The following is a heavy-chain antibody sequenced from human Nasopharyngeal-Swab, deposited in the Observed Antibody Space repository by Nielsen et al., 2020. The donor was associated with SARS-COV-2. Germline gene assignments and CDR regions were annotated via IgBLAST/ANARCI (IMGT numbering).Heavy chain of an antibody. Sequence: AVKVSCKASGGTFSSYAISWVRQDPGQGLEWMGGIIPIFGTANYAQKFQGRVTSNADKSTSTAYMELSSLRSEDTAVYYCARDSSDSYYGMDVWGQGTTVTVSS. CDR2: IIPIFGTA. V-gene: IGHV1-69*06. CDR1: GGTFSSYA. J-gene: IGHJ6*02. CDR3: ARDSSDSYYGMDV.